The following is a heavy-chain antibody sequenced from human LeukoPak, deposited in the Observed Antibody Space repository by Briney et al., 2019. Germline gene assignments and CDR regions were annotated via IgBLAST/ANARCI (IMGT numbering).Heavy chain of an antibody. V-gene: IGHV4-34*01. J-gene: IGHJ6*03. D-gene: IGHD6-19*01. CDR2: INHSGST. CDR1: GGSFSGYY. Sequence: PSETLSLTCAVYGGSFSGYYWSWIRQPPGKGLEWIGEINHSGSTNYNPSLKSRVTISVDTSKNQFSLKLSSVTAADTAVYYCARRIAVAGVSYYMDVWGKGTTVTISS. CDR3: ARRIAVAGVSYYMDV.